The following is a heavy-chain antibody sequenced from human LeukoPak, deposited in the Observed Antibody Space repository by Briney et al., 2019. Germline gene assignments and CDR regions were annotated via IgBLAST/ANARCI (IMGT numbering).Heavy chain of an antibody. V-gene: IGHV4-39*07. CDR2: IYYSGST. J-gene: IGHJ4*02. D-gene: IGHD3-22*01. Sequence: PSETLSLTCTVSGGSISSSSDYWGWIRQPPGKGLEWIGSIYYSGSTYYNPSLKSRVTISVDTSKNQFSLKLSSVTAADTAVYYCARVSPYYYDSSGYAFDYWGQGTLVTVSS. CDR3: ARVSPYYYDSSGYAFDY. CDR1: GGSISSSSDY.